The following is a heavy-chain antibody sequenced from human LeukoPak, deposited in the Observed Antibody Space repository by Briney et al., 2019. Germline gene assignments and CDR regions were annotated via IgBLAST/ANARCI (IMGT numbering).Heavy chain of an antibody. J-gene: IGHJ4*02. Sequence: TGGSLRLSCATSGFTFSSYAMSWVRQAPGKGLEWVSAISGSGASTYYTDSVKGRFTISRDNSKNTLYLQMNSLRAADTAVYYCATEERDSTGYCYDYWGQGTLVTDSS. CDR1: GFTFSSYA. V-gene: IGHV3-23*01. D-gene: IGHD3-22*01. CDR3: ATEERDSTGYCYDY. CDR2: ISGSGAST.